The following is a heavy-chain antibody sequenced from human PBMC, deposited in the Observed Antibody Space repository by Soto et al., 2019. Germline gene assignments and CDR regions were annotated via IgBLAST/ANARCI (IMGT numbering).Heavy chain of an antibody. V-gene: IGHV1-69*13. D-gene: IGHD5-12*01. J-gene: IGHJ4*02. Sequence: SVKVSCKASGGTFSSYAISWVRQAPGQGLEWMGGIIPIFGTANYAQRFQGRVTITADESTSTAYMELSSLRSEDTAVYYCARRAVEMATIRYFDYWGQGTLVTVSS. CDR3: ARRAVEMATIRYFDY. CDR1: GGTFSSYA. CDR2: IIPIFGTA.